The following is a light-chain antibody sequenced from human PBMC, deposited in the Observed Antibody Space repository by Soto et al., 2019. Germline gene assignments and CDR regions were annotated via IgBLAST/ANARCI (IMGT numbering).Light chain of an antibody. V-gene: IGLV4-69*01. CDR3: QTWDSGIWV. CDR1: SGHSSYA. J-gene: IGLJ7*01. Sequence: QLVLTQSPSASASLGASVKLTCTLSSGHSSYAIAWHQQQPEKGPRYLMKFNSDGSHSKGDGIPDRFSGSSSGAERYLTISSLQSEDEADYYCQTWDSGIWVFGGGTQLTVL. CDR2: FNSDGSH.